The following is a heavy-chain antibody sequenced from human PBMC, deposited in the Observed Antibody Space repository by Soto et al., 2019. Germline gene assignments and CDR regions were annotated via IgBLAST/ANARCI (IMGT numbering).Heavy chain of an antibody. Sequence: ASVKVSCKASGYTFTSYGISWVRQAPGQGLEWMGWISAYNGNTNYAQKLQGRVTMTTDTSTSTAYMELRSLRSDDTAVYCCARAVCSSTSCHYYFDYWGQGALVTVSS. CDR2: ISAYNGNT. CDR1: GYTFTSYG. V-gene: IGHV1-18*01. CDR3: ARAVCSSTSCHYYFDY. J-gene: IGHJ4*02. D-gene: IGHD2-2*01.